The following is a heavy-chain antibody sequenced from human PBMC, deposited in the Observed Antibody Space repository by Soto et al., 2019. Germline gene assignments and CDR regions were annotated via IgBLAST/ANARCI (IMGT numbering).Heavy chain of an antibody. CDR2: IIPIFGTA. J-gene: IGHJ6*02. Sequence: SVKVSCKASGGTFSSYAISWVRQAPGQGLEWMGGIIPIFGTANYAQKFQGRVTITADESTSTAYMELSSLRSEDTAVYYCARDHVDTAMERRFYYGMDVWGQGTTVTVSS. V-gene: IGHV1-69*13. CDR3: ARDHVDTAMERRFYYGMDV. CDR1: GGTFSSYA. D-gene: IGHD5-18*01.